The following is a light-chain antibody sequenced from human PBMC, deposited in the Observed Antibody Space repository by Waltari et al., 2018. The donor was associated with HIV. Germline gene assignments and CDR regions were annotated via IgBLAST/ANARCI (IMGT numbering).Light chain of an antibody. Sequence: QSVLTQPPSVSAAPGQKVTISCSGSSSNIGNNYVSWYQQLPGTAPQLLIYDNNQRPSGIPDRFSGSKSGTSATLGITGLQTGDEADYYCGTWDSSLSAVYVFGTGTKVTVL. CDR2: DNN. V-gene: IGLV1-51*01. CDR3: GTWDSSLSAVYV. J-gene: IGLJ1*01. CDR1: SSNIGNNY.